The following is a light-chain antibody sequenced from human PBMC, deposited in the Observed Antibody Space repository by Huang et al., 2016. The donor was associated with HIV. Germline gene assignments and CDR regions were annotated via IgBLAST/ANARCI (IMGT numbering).Light chain of an antibody. CDR1: QDIRSY. CDR2: ETS. CDR3: QQYDNLVT. J-gene: IGKJ5*01. Sequence: DIQMTQSPSSLSASVGDRVTITCRASQDIRSYLNWYQQRPGKAPNLLIYETSNLQKGVPSMFSGSGSGTEFTFTISSLQPEDIGTYYCQQYDNLVTFGQGTRLEMK. V-gene: IGKV1-33*01.